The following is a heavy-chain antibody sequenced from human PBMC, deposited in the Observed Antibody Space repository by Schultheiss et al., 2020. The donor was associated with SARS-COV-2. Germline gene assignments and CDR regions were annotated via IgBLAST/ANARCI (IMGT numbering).Heavy chain of an antibody. CDR1: GYSFTSYW. V-gene: IGHV5-10-1*01. CDR3: ATRSRYYDSSGYYLHRDY. Sequence: KVSCKGSGYSFTSYWISWVRQMPGKGLEWMGRIDPSDSYTNYSPSFQGHVTISADKSISTAYLQWSSLKASDTAMYYCATRSRYYDSSGYYLHRDYWGQGTLVTVSS. CDR2: IDPSDSYT. D-gene: IGHD3-22*01. J-gene: IGHJ4*02.